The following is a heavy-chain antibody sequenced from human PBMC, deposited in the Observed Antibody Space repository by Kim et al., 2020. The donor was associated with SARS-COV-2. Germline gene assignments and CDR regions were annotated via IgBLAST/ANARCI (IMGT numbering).Heavy chain of an antibody. CDR3: ARNDILTGYPPDY. J-gene: IGHJ4*02. CDR2: INHSGNT. V-gene: IGHV4-34*01. CDR1: GGSFSSYY. D-gene: IGHD3-9*01. Sequence: SETPSLTCAVYGGSFSSYYWSWIRQPPGKGLEWIGEINHSGNTNYNPSLKSRVTLSIDTSNNQFFLKVTSVTAADTAVYYCARNDILTGYPPDYWGQGTQVIVSS.